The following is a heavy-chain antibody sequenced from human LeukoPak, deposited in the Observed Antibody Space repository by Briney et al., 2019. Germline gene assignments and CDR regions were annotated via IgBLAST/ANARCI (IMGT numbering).Heavy chain of an antibody. V-gene: IGHV4-39*07. CDR2: IYTSGST. J-gene: IGHJ6*03. CDR3: ARDSGYSYGYYYYYYMDV. CDR1: GGSISSSSYY. D-gene: IGHD5-18*01. Sequence: SETLSLTCTVSGGSISSSSYYWGWIRQPPGKGLEWIGSIYTSGSTNYNPSLKSRVTMSVDTSKNQFSLKLSSATAADTAVYYCARDSGYSYGYYYYYYMDVWGKGTTVTVSS.